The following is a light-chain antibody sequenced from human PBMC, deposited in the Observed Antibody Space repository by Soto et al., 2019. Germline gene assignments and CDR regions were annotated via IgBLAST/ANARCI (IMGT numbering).Light chain of an antibody. Sequence: QSVLTQPPSVSGAPGQRVTISCTGSSSNIGAGYDVHWYQQLPGTASKLLIYGNSNRPSGVPDRFSGSKSGTSASLAITGLQAEDEADYYCQSYDSSLSGFYVFGSGTKVTV. CDR3: QSYDSSLSGFYV. J-gene: IGLJ1*01. V-gene: IGLV1-40*01. CDR1: SSNIGAGYD. CDR2: GNS.